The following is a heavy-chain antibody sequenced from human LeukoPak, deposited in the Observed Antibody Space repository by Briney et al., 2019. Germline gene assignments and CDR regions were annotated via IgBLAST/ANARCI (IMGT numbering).Heavy chain of an antibody. Sequence: PGGSLRLSCAASGFTITTYAVNWVRQAPGKGLEWVSGVGGGGTEYYADSVKGRFIISSDSSQHSVHLQMNSLSVERTAVCFCARAQGALDYWGQGTLVTVSS. CDR3: ARAQGALDY. CDR1: GFTITTYA. V-gene: IGHV3-23*01. CDR2: VGGGGTE. D-gene: IGHD1-26*01. J-gene: IGHJ4*02.